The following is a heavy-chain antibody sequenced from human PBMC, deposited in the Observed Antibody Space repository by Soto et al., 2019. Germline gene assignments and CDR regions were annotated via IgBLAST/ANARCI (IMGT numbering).Heavy chain of an antibody. Sequence: LSLTCTVSGGSISSGGYYWSWIRQHPGKGLEWIGYIYYSGSTYYNPSLKSRVTISVDTSKNQFSLKLSSVTAADTAVYYCARVGVTHYSFDYWGQGTLVTVSS. CDR2: IYYSGST. CDR1: GGSISSGGYY. J-gene: IGHJ4*02. CDR3: ARVGVTHYSFDY. D-gene: IGHD3-3*01. V-gene: IGHV4-30-4*08.